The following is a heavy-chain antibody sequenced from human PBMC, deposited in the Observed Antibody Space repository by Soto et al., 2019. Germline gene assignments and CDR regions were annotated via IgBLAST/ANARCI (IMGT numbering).Heavy chain of an antibody. CDR2: ISSSSSYT. CDR3: ARLAVMIVVGDAFDI. CDR1: GFTFSDYY. D-gene: IGHD3-22*01. Sequence: QVQLVESGGALVKPGGSLRLSCAASGFTFSDYYMSWIRQAPGKGLEWVSYISSSSSYTNYADSVKGRFTISRDNAKNSLYLQMNSLRAEDTAVYYCARLAVMIVVGDAFDIWGQGTMVTVSS. J-gene: IGHJ3*02. V-gene: IGHV3-11*06.